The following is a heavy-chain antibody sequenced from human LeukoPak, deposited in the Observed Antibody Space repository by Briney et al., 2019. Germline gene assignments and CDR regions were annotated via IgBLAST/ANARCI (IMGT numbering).Heavy chain of an antibody. V-gene: IGHV3-21*01. Sequence: GGSLRLSCAVSGFTFSSYTMNWVRQAPGQGLEWVSSISSRGTYIYYAESVKGRFTISRDNAKDSVFLDMDILRAEDTAVYYCAPPGADSGLALDVWGNGTAVTVSS. D-gene: IGHD4-17*01. CDR1: GFTFSSYT. CDR2: ISSRGTYI. CDR3: APPGADSGLALDV. J-gene: IGHJ6*04.